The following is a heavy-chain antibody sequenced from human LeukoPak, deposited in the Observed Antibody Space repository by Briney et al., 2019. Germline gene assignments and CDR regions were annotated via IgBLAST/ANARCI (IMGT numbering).Heavy chain of an antibody. J-gene: IGHJ4*02. CDR1: GYTFTSYD. D-gene: IGHD1-26*01. CDR2: ISSHGGNT. Sequence: PGASVRLSCAASGYTFTSYDIGWVRQAPGQGLEWVFGISSHGGNTNYAQNLQGRVTISRDKSTSTTYMKLSSLRSGDTAVYYCAIDLVGSGDGLASDYWGQGTLVTVSS. CDR3: AIDLVGSGDGLASDY. V-gene: IGHV1-18*01.